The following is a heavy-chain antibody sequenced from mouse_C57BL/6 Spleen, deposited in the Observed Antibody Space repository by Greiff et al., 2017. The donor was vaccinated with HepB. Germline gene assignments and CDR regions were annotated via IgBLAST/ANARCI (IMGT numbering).Heavy chain of an antibody. CDR1: GYTFTSYW. Sequence: QVQLQQSGAELVRPGTSVKLSCKASGYTFTSYWMHWVKQRPGQGLEWIGVIDPSDSYTNYNQKFKGKATLTVDTSSSTAYMQLSSLTSEDSAVYYCARQGGYGAMDYWGQGTSVTVSS. CDR3: ARQGGYGAMDY. D-gene: IGHD3-1*01. V-gene: IGHV1-59*01. J-gene: IGHJ4*01. CDR2: IDPSDSYT.